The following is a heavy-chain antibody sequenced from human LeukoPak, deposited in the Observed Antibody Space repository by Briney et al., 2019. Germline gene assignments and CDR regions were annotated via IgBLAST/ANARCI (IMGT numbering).Heavy chain of an antibody. Sequence: SETLSLTCTVSGGSISSSSYYWGWIRQPPGKGLEWIGSIYYSGSTYYNPSLKSRVTISIDTSKNQISLKLSSVTAADTAVYYCARGTSIVVVPAKRGAEYFQHWGQGTLVTVSS. V-gene: IGHV4-39*07. CDR3: ARGTSIVVVPAKRGAEYFQH. D-gene: IGHD2-2*01. CDR1: GGSISSSSYY. CDR2: IYYSGST. J-gene: IGHJ1*01.